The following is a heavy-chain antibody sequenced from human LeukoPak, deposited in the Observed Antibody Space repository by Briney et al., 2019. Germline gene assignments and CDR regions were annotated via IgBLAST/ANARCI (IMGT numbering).Heavy chain of an antibody. Sequence: GGSLRLSCAASGFTVSSNYMSWVRQAPGKGLEWVSGISDSGDGTYYADSVKGRFTISIDNSKNTLYLQMNSLRAEDTAVYYCANARWYLDNWGQGTLVTVSS. CDR2: ISDSGDGT. J-gene: IGHJ4*02. V-gene: IGHV3-23*01. D-gene: IGHD4-23*01. CDR1: GFTVSSNY. CDR3: ANARWYLDN.